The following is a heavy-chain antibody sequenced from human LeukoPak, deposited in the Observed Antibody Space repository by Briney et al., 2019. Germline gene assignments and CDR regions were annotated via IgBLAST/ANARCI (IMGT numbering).Heavy chain of an antibody. D-gene: IGHD4-17*01. Sequence: SETLSLTRAVPGGSISSGGYSWSWIRQPPGKGLEWIGYIYHSGSTYYNPSLKSRVTISVDRSKNQFSLKLSSVTAADTAVYYCARAPIGDRDAFDIWGQGTMVTVSS. V-gene: IGHV4-30-2*01. CDR3: ARAPIGDRDAFDI. CDR1: GGSISSGGYS. J-gene: IGHJ3*02. CDR2: IYHSGST.